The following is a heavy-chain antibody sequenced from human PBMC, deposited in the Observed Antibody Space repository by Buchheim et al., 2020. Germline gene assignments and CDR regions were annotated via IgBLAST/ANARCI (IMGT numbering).Heavy chain of an antibody. D-gene: IGHD3-10*01. J-gene: IGHJ4*02. CDR2: IYYSGST. Sequence: QVQLQESGPGLVKPSQTLSLSCTVSGGSISSGDYYWRWIRQPPGKGLEWIGYIYYSGSTYYNPSLKSRVTISVDTSKNQFSLKLSSVTAADTAVYYCARGHITMVRGVHYFDYWGQGTL. CDR3: ARGHITMVRGVHYFDY. V-gene: IGHV4-30-4*01. CDR1: GGSISSGDYY.